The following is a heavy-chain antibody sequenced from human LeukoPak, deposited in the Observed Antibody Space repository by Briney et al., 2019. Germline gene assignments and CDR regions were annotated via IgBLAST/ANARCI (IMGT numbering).Heavy chain of an antibody. Sequence: PGKSLRLSCAASGFTFSGYPIHWVRQAPGKGLEWVAVISYDGSNKYYADSVKGRFAISRDNAKNSLYLQMNSLRAEDTALYYCAREVSEGFDFWGQGTLVTVSS. D-gene: IGHD3-22*01. CDR3: AREVSEGFDF. CDR1: GFTFSGYP. J-gene: IGHJ4*02. CDR2: ISYDGSNK. V-gene: IGHV3-30*09.